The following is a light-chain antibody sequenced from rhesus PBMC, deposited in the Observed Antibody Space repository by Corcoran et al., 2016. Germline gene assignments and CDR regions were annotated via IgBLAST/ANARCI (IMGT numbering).Light chain of an antibody. Sequence: DIQMTQSPSSLSASVGDRVTITCRASQGISNNLDWYPQKPGKVPKLLTYKASTLASGITSMFSCSGSGTDFTLTISSLQTEDFATYYCQHGYGILWTFGQGTKVEIK. V-gene: IGKV1-25*01. J-gene: IGKJ1*01. CDR2: KAS. CDR3: QHGYGILWT. CDR1: QGISNN.